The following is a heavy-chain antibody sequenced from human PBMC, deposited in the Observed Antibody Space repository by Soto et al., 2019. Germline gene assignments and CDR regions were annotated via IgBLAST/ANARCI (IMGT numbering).Heavy chain of an antibody. V-gene: IGHV1-69*13. J-gene: IGHJ4*02. D-gene: IGHD3-22*01. CDR2: IIPIFGTA. Sequence: ASVKVSCKASGGTFSSYAISWVRQAPGQGLEWMGGIIPIFGTANYAQKFQGRVTITADESTSTAYMELSSLRSEDTAVYYCARGPYYYDSSGYYLDYWGQGPLVTVPS. CDR1: GGTFSSYA. CDR3: ARGPYYYDSSGYYLDY.